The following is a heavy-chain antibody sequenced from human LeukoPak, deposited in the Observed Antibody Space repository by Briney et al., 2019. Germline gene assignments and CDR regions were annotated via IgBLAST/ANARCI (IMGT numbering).Heavy chain of an antibody. CDR2: IRQDGSEK. CDR3: ARDRLGAEYDY. Sequence: GGSLRLSCAASGFTFSSYWMSWVRQAPGKGLEWVANIRQDGSEKYYVDSVKGRFTISRDNAKKSLYLEMNSLRAEDTAVYYCARDRLGAEYDYWGQGTLVSVSS. J-gene: IGHJ4*02. CDR1: GFTFSSYW. V-gene: IGHV3-7*01. D-gene: IGHD3-16*01.